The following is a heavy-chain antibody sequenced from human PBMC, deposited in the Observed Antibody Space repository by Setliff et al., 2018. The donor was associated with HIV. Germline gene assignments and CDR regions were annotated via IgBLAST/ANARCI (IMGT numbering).Heavy chain of an antibody. CDR3: ASYDFWSDYFYMDV. CDR2: IYYSGST. Sequence: SETLSLTCTVSGGSISSGGYYWSWIRQHPGKGLEWIGYIYYSGSTYYNPSLKSRVTISVDTSKNQFSVRLTSVTAADTAVYYCASYDFWSDYFYMDVWGKGTTVTVSS. J-gene: IGHJ6*03. V-gene: IGHV4-31*03. D-gene: IGHD3-3*01. CDR1: GGSISSGGYY.